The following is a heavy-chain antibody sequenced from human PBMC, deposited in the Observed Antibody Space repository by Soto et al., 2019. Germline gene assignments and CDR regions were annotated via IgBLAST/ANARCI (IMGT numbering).Heavy chain of an antibody. CDR2: IYYNGTT. D-gene: IGHD3-16*01. CDR1: GGSISRGGYF. CDR3: ARTSRGGAGEFDP. Sequence: QVQLQESGPGLVKPSQTLSLTCTVSGGSISRGGYFWSWIRQHPVKGLEWIGYIYYNGTTYYNPSLKSRVTISVDTSKDHFSLRLRAVTAADSAVYYCARTSRGGAGEFDPRGQGTLVTVSS. J-gene: IGHJ5*02. V-gene: IGHV4-31*03.